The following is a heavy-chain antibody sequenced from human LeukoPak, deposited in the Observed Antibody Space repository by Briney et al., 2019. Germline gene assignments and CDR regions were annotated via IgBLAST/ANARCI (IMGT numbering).Heavy chain of an antibody. CDR3: AKLISPYDY. Sequence: GGSLRLSCAASGFTFSSHGMSWVRQAPGKGLEWVSTISGSGDNTYYADSVKGRFTISRDNSKNTLYLQMNSLRAEDTAVYYCAKLISPYDYWGQGTLVLVSS. J-gene: IGHJ4*02. CDR1: GFTFSSHG. CDR2: ISGSGDNT. V-gene: IGHV3-23*01.